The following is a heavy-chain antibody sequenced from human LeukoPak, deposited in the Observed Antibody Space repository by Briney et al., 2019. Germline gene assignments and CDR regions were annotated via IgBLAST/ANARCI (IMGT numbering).Heavy chain of an antibody. Sequence: PGRSLRLSCAASGFTFSSYGMHWVRQAPGKGLEWVAVIWYDGSNKYYADSVKGRFTISRDNSKNTLYLQMNSLRAEDTAVYYCASKTPGYSSSWFDAFDIWGQETMVTVSS. V-gene: IGHV3-33*01. J-gene: IGHJ3*02. CDR3: ASKTPGYSSSWFDAFDI. CDR2: IWYDGSNK. D-gene: IGHD6-13*01. CDR1: GFTFSSYG.